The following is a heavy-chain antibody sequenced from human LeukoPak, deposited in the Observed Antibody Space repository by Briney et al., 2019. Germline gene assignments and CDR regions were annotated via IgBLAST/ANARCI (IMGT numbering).Heavy chain of an antibody. CDR2: IYHNGNT. V-gene: IGHV4-30-2*01. D-gene: IGHD2-15*01. CDR3: ARAGDLVVVAMGAFDI. J-gene: IGHJ3*02. Sequence: SETLSLTCTVSGGSISSGGYYWSWIRQPPGKGLEWIGYIYHNGNTYYNPSLKSRVTISVDRSKNQFSLQLSSVTAADTAVYYCARAGDLVVVAMGAFDIWGQGTMVTVSS. CDR1: GGSISSGGYY.